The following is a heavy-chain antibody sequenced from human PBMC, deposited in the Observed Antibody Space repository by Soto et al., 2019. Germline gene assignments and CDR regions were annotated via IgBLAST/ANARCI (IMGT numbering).Heavy chain of an antibody. V-gene: IGHV3-23*01. CDR1: GVTSS. J-gene: IGHJ4*02. Sequence: EVQILESGGALIQPGGSMRRSCAASGVTSSMTWFRQAPGKGLEWVSASDFSGRLTYYADSVKGRFTIFRDTSVNTLFLQMNSLRTEDTAVYYCANILVGQWRVTGGYWGPGTLVTVSS. CDR3: ANILVGQWRVTGGY. CDR2: SDFSGRLT. D-gene: IGHD6-19*01.